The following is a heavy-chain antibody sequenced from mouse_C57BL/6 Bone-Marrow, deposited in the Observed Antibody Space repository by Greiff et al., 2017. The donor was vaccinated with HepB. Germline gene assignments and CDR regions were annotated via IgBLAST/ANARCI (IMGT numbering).Heavy chain of an antibody. CDR2: IDPSDSYT. Sequence: QVQLQQPGAELVKPGASVKLSCKASGYTFTSYWMQWVKQRPGQGLEWIEEIDPSDSYTNYNQKFKGKATLTVDTSSSTAYMQLSSLTSEDSAVYYCARSAPGTRGFAYWGQGTLVTVSA. D-gene: IGHD4-1*01. CDR1: GYTFTSYW. CDR3: ARSAPGTRGFAY. V-gene: IGHV1-50*01. J-gene: IGHJ3*01.